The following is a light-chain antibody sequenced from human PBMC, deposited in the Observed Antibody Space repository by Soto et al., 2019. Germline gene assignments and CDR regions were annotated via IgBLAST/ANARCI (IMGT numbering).Light chain of an antibody. V-gene: IGKV3-20*01. CDR2: GAS. CDR1: QSGFSFY. J-gene: IGKJ1*01. CDR3: HQYGSSPWT. Sequence: EIVLTQSPGTLSLSPGERATLSCRASQSGFSFYLAWFQQKPGQAPRLLIYGASTRATGIPDRFSGSGSGTDFTLTISRLEPDDFALYYCHQYGSSPWTLGQGTKVEIK.